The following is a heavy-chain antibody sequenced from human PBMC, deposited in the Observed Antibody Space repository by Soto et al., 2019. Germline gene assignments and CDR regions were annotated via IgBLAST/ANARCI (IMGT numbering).Heavy chain of an antibody. CDR2: ISSSSSYI. CDR3: AREGITMVRGFYYYYYMDV. D-gene: IGHD3-10*01. Sequence: EVQLVESGGGLVKPGGSLRLSCAASGFTFSSYSMNWVRQAPGKGLEWVSSISSSSSYIYYADSVKGRFTISRDNAKNSLYLQMNSLRAEDTAVYYCAREGITMVRGFYYYYYMDVWGKGTTVTVSS. CDR1: GFTFSSYS. V-gene: IGHV3-21*01. J-gene: IGHJ6*03.